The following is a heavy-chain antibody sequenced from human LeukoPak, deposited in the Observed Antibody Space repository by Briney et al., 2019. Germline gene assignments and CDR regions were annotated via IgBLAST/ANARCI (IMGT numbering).Heavy chain of an antibody. Sequence: SETLSLTCTVSGDSINSGSYYWVWIRQPPGKGLEWIGSIYYSGSTYYSPSHKSRVTISVDTSKIQFSLRLSSVTAADTAVYYCARVGVFGVVSDSWGQGILVTVSS. D-gene: IGHD3-3*01. V-gene: IGHV4-39*01. J-gene: IGHJ4*02. CDR2: IYYSGST. CDR3: ARVGVFGVVSDS. CDR1: GDSINSGSYY.